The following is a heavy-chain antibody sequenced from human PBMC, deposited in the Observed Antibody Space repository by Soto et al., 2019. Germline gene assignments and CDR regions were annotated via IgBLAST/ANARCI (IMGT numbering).Heavy chain of an antibody. CDR1: GYIFVNYG. V-gene: IGHV1-18*01. J-gene: IGHJ6*02. CDR2: ISPYSGNT. Sequence: QVQLVQSGDEVRKPGSSVKVSCKASGYIFVNYGIAWVLQAPGQGLEGMGWISPYSGNTHYARKVQGRLHMTTDTSTSTAYMDLGRMTSDDTAVYYCAMVDKYVTPTPQDVWGQGTTVTVSS. CDR3: AMVDKYVTPTPQDV. D-gene: IGHD5-12*01.